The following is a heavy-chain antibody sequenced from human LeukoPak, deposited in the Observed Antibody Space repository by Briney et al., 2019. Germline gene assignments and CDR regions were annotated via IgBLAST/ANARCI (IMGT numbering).Heavy chain of an antibody. CDR1: GFTFDDYA. D-gene: IGHD3-10*01. V-gene: IGHV3-9*01. J-gene: IGHJ6*03. Sequence: GGSLRLSCAASGFTFDDYAMHWVRQAPGKGLEWVSGISWNSGSIGYADSVKGRFTISRDNAKNSLYLQMNSLRVEDTALYYCAKGYGSGSPYYMDVWGKGTTVTVSS. CDR3: AKGYGSGSPYYMDV. CDR2: ISWNSGSI.